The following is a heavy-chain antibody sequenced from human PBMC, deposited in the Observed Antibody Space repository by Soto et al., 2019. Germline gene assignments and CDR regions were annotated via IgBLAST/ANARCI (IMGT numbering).Heavy chain of an antibody. Sequence: GESLKISCAASGFTFSKFAISWVRQAPGEGLEWVSAISGDGGVTYYADSVKGRFTISRDNSKNTLYLQMSSLRAEDTALYYCAKARTTVSSYYFDYWGQGTPVTVYS. CDR2: ISGDGGVT. D-gene: IGHD4-17*01. CDR3: AKARTTVSSYYFDY. V-gene: IGHV3-23*01. CDR1: GFTFSKFA. J-gene: IGHJ4*02.